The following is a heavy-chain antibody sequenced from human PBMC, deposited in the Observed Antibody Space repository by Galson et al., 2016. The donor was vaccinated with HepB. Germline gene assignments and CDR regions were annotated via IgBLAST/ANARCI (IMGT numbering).Heavy chain of an antibody. Sequence: SLRLSCAASGFTFDAYAMHWVRQAPGKGLEWVSGISWNSGTIGYADSVKGRFTISRDNAKNSLYLQMNSLRPEDMALYYCTKDIGYVLRSGWFDYWGQGTLVTVSS. D-gene: IGHD6-25*01. V-gene: IGHV3-9*03. CDR3: TKDIGYVLRSGWFDY. CDR1: GFTFDAYA. J-gene: IGHJ4*02. CDR2: ISWNSGTI.